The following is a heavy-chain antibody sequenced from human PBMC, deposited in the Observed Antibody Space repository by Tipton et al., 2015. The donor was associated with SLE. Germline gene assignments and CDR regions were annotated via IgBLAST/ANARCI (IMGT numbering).Heavy chain of an antibody. CDR1: GFTFSSYG. D-gene: IGHD3-10*02. V-gene: IGHV3-33*08. Sequence: SLRLSCAASGFTFSSYGMHWVRQAPGKGLEWVAVIWYDGSKTYYADSVKGRLTISRDNSKNTLDLQMDSLRTEDTAVYFCARGIFGSYGVDVWGQGTTVTVFS. CDR3: ARGIFGSYGVDV. CDR2: IWYDGSKT. J-gene: IGHJ6*02.